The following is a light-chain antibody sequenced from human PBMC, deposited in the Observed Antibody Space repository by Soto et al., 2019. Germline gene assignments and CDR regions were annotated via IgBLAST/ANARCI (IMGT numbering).Light chain of an antibody. J-gene: IGKJ4*01. CDR3: QQYNNWPLT. CDR2: GAS. V-gene: IGKV3-15*01. CDR1: QSVSSN. Sequence: EIVMTQSPATLSVSPGERATLSCRASQSVSSNLAWYQQKPGQAPRLLIYGASTRATGIPARFSGSGSGTEFTLTISSLQSEDFAVYYCQQYNNWPLTFGGGTKGAIK.